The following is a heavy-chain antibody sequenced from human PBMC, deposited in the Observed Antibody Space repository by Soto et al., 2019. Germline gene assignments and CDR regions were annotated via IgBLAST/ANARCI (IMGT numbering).Heavy chain of an antibody. Sequence: QVQLQESGPGLVKPSRTLSLTCTVSGGSISSGGYYWSWIRQHPGKGLEWIGYIYYSGSTYYNPSPKRRVTISVDTSKNQFSLKLSSVTAADTAVYYCARGSVVAATLFDYWGQGTLVTVSS. D-gene: IGHD2-15*01. CDR3: ARGSVVAATLFDY. V-gene: IGHV4-31*03. J-gene: IGHJ4*02. CDR1: GGSISSGGYY. CDR2: IYYSGST.